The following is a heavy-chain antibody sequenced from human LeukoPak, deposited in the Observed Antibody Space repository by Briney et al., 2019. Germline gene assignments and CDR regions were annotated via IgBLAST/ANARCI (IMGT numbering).Heavy chain of an antibody. D-gene: IGHD5-18*01. CDR3: ANLGYSYGYYFDY. V-gene: IGHV3-7*01. Sequence: GGSLRLSCVASRFTFSNYWMSWVRQAPGKGLEWVANINQDGSKKRYADSMKGRFTISRDNAKESLYLQLNSLRAEDTAVYYCANLGYSYGYYFDYWGQGTLVTVSS. CDR2: INQDGSKK. J-gene: IGHJ4*02. CDR1: RFTFSNYW.